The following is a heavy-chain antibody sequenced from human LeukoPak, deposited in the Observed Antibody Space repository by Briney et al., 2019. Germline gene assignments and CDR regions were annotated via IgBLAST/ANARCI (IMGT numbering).Heavy chain of an antibody. D-gene: IGHD6-13*01. CDR2: MNPNSGNT. V-gene: IGHV1-8*03. Sequence: ASVKVSCKASGYTFTSYDINWVRQATGQGLEWMGWMNPNSGNTGYAQKFQGRVTITRNTSISTAYMELSSLRSEDTAVYYCARSSAARAEYYYYYYMDVWGKGTTVTVSS. CDR1: GYTFTSYD. J-gene: IGHJ6*03. CDR3: ARSSAARAEYYYYYYMDV.